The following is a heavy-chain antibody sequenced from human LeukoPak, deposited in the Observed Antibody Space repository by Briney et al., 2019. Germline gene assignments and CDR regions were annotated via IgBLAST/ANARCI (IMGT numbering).Heavy chain of an antibody. D-gene: IGHD3-22*01. V-gene: IGHV3-9*01. Sequence: PGRSLRLSCAASGFTFDDYAMHWVRQAPGKGLEWVSGISWNSGSIGYADSVKGRFTISRDNAKNSLYLQMNSLRAEDTALYYCAKDRRRYDSSGYYLSDYWGQGTLVTVSS. CDR2: ISWNSGSI. CDR3: AKDRRRYDSSGYYLSDY. J-gene: IGHJ4*02. CDR1: GFTFDDYA.